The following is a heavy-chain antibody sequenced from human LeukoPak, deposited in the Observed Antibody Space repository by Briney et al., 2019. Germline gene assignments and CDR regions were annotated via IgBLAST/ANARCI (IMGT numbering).Heavy chain of an antibody. Sequence: ASVKVSFKASGYTFSSYGITWVRQAPGQGPEWMGWISAYNGNTNYAQKFQGRVTMTTDTSTSTAYMELRSLRSDDTAVYYCARGGVDSSGYYLITIDYWGQGILVTVSS. J-gene: IGHJ4*02. CDR2: ISAYNGNT. CDR1: GYTFSSYG. D-gene: IGHD3-22*01. V-gene: IGHV1-18*01. CDR3: ARGGVDSSGYYLITIDY.